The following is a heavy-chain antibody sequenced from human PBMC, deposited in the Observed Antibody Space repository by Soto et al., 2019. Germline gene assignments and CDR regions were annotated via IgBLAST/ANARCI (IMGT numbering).Heavy chain of an antibody. V-gene: IGHV3-23*01. CDR3: AKDEYSSSTRGPSYGMDV. D-gene: IGHD6-13*01. CDR2: ISGSGGST. CDR1: GFTFSIYA. Sequence: PGGSLRLSCAASGFTFSIYAMSWVRQAPGKGLEWVSAISGSGGSTYYADSVKGRFTISRDNSKNTLYLQMNSLRAEDTAVYYCAKDEYSSSTRGPSYGMDVWGQGTTVTVSS. J-gene: IGHJ6*02.